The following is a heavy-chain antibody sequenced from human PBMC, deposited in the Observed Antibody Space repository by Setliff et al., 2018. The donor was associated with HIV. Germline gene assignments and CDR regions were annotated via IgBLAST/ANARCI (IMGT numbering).Heavy chain of an antibody. V-gene: IGHV4-4*08. CDR3: ARESYGSGTYDY. Sequence: SETLSLTCTVSGGSISSYYWSWIRQPPGKALEWIGYIYTSGSTNYNPSLKSRVTISIDTSKRQFSLRLTSVTAADSAVYYCARESYGSGTYDYWGQGTLVTVSS. CDR2: IYTSGST. CDR1: GGSISSYY. J-gene: IGHJ4*02. D-gene: IGHD3-10*01.